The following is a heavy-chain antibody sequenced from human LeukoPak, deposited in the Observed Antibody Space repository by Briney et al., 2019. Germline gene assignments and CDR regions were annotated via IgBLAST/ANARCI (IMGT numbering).Heavy chain of an antibody. V-gene: IGHV3-7*03. CDR3: ARGGGLDV. CDR2: INHNGNVN. CDR1: GFTFSSYW. Sequence: GGSLRPSCAASGFTFSSYWMNWARQAPGKGLEWVASINHNGNVNYYVDSVKGRFTISRDNAKNSLYLQMSNLSAEDTDVYFCARGGGLDVWGQGATVTVSS. D-gene: IGHD3-16*01. J-gene: IGHJ6*02.